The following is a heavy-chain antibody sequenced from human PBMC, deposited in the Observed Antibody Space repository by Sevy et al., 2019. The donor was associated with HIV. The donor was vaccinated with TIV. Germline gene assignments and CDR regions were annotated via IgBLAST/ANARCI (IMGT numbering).Heavy chain of an antibody. D-gene: IGHD6-25*01. CDR2: ISSNGGST. CDR1: GFTFSSYA. V-gene: IGHV3-64*01. J-gene: IGHJ6*03. CDR3: ARAGIAAALPPPYYYYMDV. Sequence: GGSLRLSCAASGFTFSSYAMHWVRQAPGKGLEYVSAISSNGGSTYYANSVKGRFTISRDNSKNTLYLQMGSLRAEDMAVYYCARAGIAAALPPPYYYYMDVWGKGTTVTVSS.